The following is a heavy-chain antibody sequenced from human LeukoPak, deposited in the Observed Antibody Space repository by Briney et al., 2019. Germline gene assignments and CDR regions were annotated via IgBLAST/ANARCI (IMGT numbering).Heavy chain of an antibody. CDR1: GFTFSSYS. D-gene: IGHD3-3*01. CDR2: ISSSSSYI. V-gene: IGHV3-21*01. J-gene: IGHJ3*02. CDR3: ARDSDDFWSGYYTGEAFDI. Sequence: KSGGSLRLSCAASGFTFSSYSMNWVRQAPGKGLEWVSSISSSSSYIYYADSVKGRFTISRDNAKNSLYLQMNSLRAEDTAVYYCARDSDDFWSGYYTGEAFDIWGQGTMVTVSS.